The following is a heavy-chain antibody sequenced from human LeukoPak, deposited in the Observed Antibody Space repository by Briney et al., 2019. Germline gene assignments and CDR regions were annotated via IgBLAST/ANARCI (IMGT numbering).Heavy chain of an antibody. D-gene: IGHD1-7*01. CDR2: IYYSGST. J-gene: IGHJ5*02. Sequence: PSETLSLTCTVSGGSISSYYWSWIRQPPGKGLEWIGYIYYSGSTNYNPSLKSRVTISVDTSRNQFSLKLSSVTAADTAVYYCARDGRSRNWNYEADWFDPWGQGTLVTVSS. CDR3: ARDGRSRNWNYEADWFDP. V-gene: IGHV4-59*01. CDR1: GGSISSYY.